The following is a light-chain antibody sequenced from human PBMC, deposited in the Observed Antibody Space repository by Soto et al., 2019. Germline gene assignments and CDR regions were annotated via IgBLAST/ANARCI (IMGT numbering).Light chain of an antibody. CDR1: QSIGTW. CDR2: EAS. Sequence: DIPMTQSPSTLPASVGDRITITCRTSQSIGTWLAGYQQKSGSAPKLLIYEASKLQDGVPPRFSGRKSGTQFPLTISSLQPDDFATYYCQHYNGHIFTFGPGTKVDFK. V-gene: IGKV1-5*03. CDR3: QHYNGHIFT. J-gene: IGKJ3*01.